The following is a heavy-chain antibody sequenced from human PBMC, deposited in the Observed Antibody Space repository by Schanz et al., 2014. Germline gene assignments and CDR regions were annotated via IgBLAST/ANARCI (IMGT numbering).Heavy chain of an antibody. J-gene: IGHJ5*02. V-gene: IGHV4-39*01. D-gene: IGHD3-10*01. CDR2: ISYSGST. CDR3: ANSMVRGVRMSDNWFGP. CDR1: GGSISSTFYY. Sequence: QLQLQESGPGLVKPSETLSLTCTVSGGSISSTFYYWGWIRQPPGKGLDWIGTISYSGSTYYTPSLKGRPPIPVAPPKTHLPRKLNSVTAADTAVYYCANSMVRGVRMSDNWFGPWGQGTLVSVSS.